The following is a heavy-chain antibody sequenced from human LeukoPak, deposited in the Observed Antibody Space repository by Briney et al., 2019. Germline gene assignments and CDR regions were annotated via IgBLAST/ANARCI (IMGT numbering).Heavy chain of an antibody. D-gene: IGHD4-17*01. CDR1: GGSISSGDYY. Sequence: SSETLSLTCTVSGGSISSGDYYWSWIRQPPGKGLEWIGYIYYSGSTYYNPSLKSRVTISVDTSKNQFSLKLSSVTAADTAVYYCARDSAAYGACDYWGQGTLVTVSS. J-gene: IGHJ4*02. CDR2: IYYSGST. V-gene: IGHV4-30-4*01. CDR3: ARDSAAYGACDY.